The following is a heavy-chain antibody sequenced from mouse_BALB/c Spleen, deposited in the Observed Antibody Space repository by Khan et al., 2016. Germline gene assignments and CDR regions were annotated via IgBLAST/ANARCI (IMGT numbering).Heavy chain of an antibody. Sequence: EVKLLESGGGLVQPGGSLKLSCAASGFDFSRYWMSWVRQAPGKGLEWIGEINPDSSTINYMPSLKDKFIISRDNAINTLYLQMSKVRSEDTALYYCARGGYYFSMDYWGQGTSVTVSS. V-gene: IGHV4-1*02. J-gene: IGHJ4*01. CDR2: INPDSSTI. CDR3: ARGGYYFSMDY. D-gene: IGHD1-1*01. CDR1: GFDFSRYW.